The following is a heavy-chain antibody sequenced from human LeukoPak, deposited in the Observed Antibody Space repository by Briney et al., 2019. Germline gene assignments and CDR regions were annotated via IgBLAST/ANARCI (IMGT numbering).Heavy chain of an antibody. CDR3: ARDRRMQQQLPGRKAFDI. V-gene: IGHV7-4-1*02. CDR2: INTNTGNP. J-gene: IGHJ3*02. Sequence: EASVKVSCKASGYTFTSYAMNWVRQAPGQGLEWMGWINTNTGNPTYAQGFTGRFVFSLDTSVSTAYLQISSLKAEDTAVYYCARDRRMQQQLPGRKAFDIWGQGTMVTVSS. D-gene: IGHD6-13*01. CDR1: GYTFTSYA.